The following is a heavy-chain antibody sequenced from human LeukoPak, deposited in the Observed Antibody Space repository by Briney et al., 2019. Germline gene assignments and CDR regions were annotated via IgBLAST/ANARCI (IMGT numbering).Heavy chain of an antibody. CDR1: GGSISSSRYF. V-gene: IGHV4-39*07. Sequence: SETLSLTCTVSGGSISSSRYFWGWIRQPPGKGLEWIGSISYTGSTYYNPSLKSRVIISVDTSKNQFSLKLSSVTAADTAVYYCARSPQTYYDFWSGPIDAFDIWGQGTMVTVSS. J-gene: IGHJ3*02. CDR3: ARSPQTYYDFWSGPIDAFDI. CDR2: ISYTGST. D-gene: IGHD3-3*01.